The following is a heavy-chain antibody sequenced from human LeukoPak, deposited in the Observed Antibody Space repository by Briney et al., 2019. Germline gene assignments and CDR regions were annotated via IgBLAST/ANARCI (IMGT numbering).Heavy chain of an antibody. CDR1: GFTFSNYW. J-gene: IGHJ6*02. D-gene: IGHD1-1*01. V-gene: IGHV3-64*01. CDR3: ARAGRNDASLGMDV. Sequence: GGSLRLSCAASGFTFSNYWMTWVRQAPGKGLEYVSGISSNGGSTYYANSVKDRFNISRDNSKNTLYLQMGSLRAEDTAVYHCARAGRNDASLGMDVWGQGTTVTVSS. CDR2: ISSNGGST.